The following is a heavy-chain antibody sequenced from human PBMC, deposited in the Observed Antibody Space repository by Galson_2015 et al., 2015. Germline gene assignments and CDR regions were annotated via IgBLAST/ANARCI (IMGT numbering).Heavy chain of an antibody. CDR1: GFTFSSYT. V-gene: IGHV3-23*01. D-gene: IGHD6-13*01. CDR3: ANAARGYSSSWYIA. CDR2: ISGSGST. J-gene: IGHJ5*02. Sequence: SLRLSCAASGFTFSSYTMGWVRQAPGKGLEWVSAISGSGSTNYADSVKGRFAISRDNSKNTVYLQLNSLRAEDTAVYYCANAARGYSSSWYIAWGQGTLVTVSS.